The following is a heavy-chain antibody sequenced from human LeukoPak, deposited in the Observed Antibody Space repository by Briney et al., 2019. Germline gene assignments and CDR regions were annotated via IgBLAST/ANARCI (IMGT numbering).Heavy chain of an antibody. CDR3: ARGGSVSYYFDY. Sequence: PGGSQRLSCAASGFTFSTYEMNWVRQAPGKGQEWVSYITTSGNSIYYADSVKGRFTISRDNTKISLYLQMNSLRAEDTAVYYCARGGSVSYYFDYWGQGTLVTVSS. J-gene: IGHJ4*02. CDR2: ITTSGNSI. V-gene: IGHV3-48*03. D-gene: IGHD1-26*01. CDR1: GFTFSTYE.